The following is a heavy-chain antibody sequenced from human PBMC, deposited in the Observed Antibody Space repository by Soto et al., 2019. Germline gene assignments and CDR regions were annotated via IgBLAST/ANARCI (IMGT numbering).Heavy chain of an antibody. CDR1: GGAFSSYR. D-gene: IGHD6-13*01. V-gene: IGHV1-69*13. Sequence: SVKVSLKASGGAFSSYRINLVRQAPGQGLEWVGGIVPIYRTADYAQKFQGRVTITADESARTSYMELRSLKSQDTAVYYCVRDSGAKLSSSWGQGTMVTVSS. CDR2: IVPIYRTA. J-gene: IGHJ4*02. CDR3: VRDSGAKLSSS.